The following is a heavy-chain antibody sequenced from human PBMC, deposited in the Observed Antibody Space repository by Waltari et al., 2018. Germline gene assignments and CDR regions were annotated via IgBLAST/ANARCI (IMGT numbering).Heavy chain of an antibody. D-gene: IGHD1-26*01. CDR2: ISRSSSYI. J-gene: IGHJ4*02. V-gene: IGHV3-21*01. Sequence: EVQLVESGGGLVKPGGSLRLSCAASGFTFSSYSMNWVRQAPGKGLEWVSSISRSSSYIYYADSVKGRFTISRDNAKNSLYLQMNSLRAEDTAVYYCARGNSGSYSWDYWGQGTLATVSS. CDR3: ARGNSGSYSWDY. CDR1: GFTFSSYS.